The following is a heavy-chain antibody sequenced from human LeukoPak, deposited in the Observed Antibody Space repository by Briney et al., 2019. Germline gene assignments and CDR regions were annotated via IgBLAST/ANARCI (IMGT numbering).Heavy chain of an antibody. D-gene: IGHD3-22*01. J-gene: IGHJ4*02. CDR3: ARDRHDYDSSGYYYVDY. CDR2: VYTSGST. V-gene: IGHV4-61*02. Sequence: SETLSLTCSVSGESISSGGYHWNWIRQSAGKGLEWIGRVYTSGSTNYNPSLKSRVTMSVDTSKNQFSLKLSSVTAADTAVYYCARDRHDYDSSGYYYVDYWGQGTLVTVSS. CDR1: GESISSGGYH.